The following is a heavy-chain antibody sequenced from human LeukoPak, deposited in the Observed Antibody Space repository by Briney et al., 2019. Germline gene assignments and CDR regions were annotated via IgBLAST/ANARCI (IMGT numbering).Heavy chain of an antibody. J-gene: IGHJ4*02. CDR3: ARSEIVVGPAY. CDR2: INPNSGGT. CDR1: GYTFTGYY. Sequence: ASVKVSCKASGYTFTGYYMHWERQAPGQGLEWMGWINPNSGGTNYAQKFQGRVTMTRDTSISTAYMELSRLRYEDTAVYYCARSEIVVGPAYWGQGTLVTVSS. V-gene: IGHV1-2*02. D-gene: IGHD2-15*01.